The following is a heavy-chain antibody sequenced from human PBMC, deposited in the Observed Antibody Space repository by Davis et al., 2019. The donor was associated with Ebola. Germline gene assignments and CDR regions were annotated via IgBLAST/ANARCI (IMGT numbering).Heavy chain of an antibody. J-gene: IGHJ4*02. V-gene: IGHV4-34*01. CDR2: TTHSGIT. CDR1: GGTFSDYY. D-gene: IGHD6-13*01. CDR3: ARGLQQLDYFDY. Sequence: MPSETLSLTCAVYGGTFSDYYYYWIRQTPGKGLEWIGETTHSGITNYNPSLKSRVTISVDTSKNQFSLKLSSVTAADTAVYYCARGLQQLDYFDYWGQGTLVTVSS.